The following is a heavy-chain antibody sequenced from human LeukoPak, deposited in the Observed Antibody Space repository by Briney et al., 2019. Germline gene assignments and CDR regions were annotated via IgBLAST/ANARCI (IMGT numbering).Heavy chain of an antibody. CDR3: ARDYASDY. Sequence: PGGSLRLSCAASGFTFSRYEMNWVRQAPGKGLEWVSYISRSGDTIYFADSVKGRFTISRDNAKNSLYLQMNSLRAEDTAVYYCARDYASDYWGQGTLVTVSS. D-gene: IGHD3-10*01. CDR1: GFTFSRYE. CDR2: ISRSGDTI. V-gene: IGHV3-48*03. J-gene: IGHJ4*02.